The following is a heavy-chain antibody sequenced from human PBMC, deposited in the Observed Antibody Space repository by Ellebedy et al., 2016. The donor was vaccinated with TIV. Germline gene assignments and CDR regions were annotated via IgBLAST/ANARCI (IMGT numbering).Heavy chain of an antibody. CDR3: AKGRGGGSDSSAPRYYFDY. CDR1: GFTFSSYA. V-gene: IGHV3-23*01. J-gene: IGHJ4*02. Sequence: GGSLKISCAASGFTFSSYAMSWVRQAPGKGLEWVSTISHTGSRTYYADSVEGRFTISRENSKKTLYLQMNSLRAEDTAIYYCAKGRGGGSDSSAPRYYFDYWGLGTLVTVSS. CDR2: ISHTGSRT. D-gene: IGHD3-22*01.